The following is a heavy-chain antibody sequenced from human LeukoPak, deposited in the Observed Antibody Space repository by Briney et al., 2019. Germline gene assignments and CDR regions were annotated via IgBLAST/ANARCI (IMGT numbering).Heavy chain of an antibody. Sequence: GESLKISCKGSGYSFTSYWIGWARQMPGKGLEWMGIIYPGDSDTRYSPSFQGQVTISADKSISTAYLQWSSLKASDTAMYYCARLWYSSGGYVGYFDYWGQGTLVTVSS. V-gene: IGHV5-51*01. CDR2: IYPGDSDT. D-gene: IGHD6-19*01. CDR1: GYSFTSYW. CDR3: ARLWYSSGGYVGYFDY. J-gene: IGHJ4*02.